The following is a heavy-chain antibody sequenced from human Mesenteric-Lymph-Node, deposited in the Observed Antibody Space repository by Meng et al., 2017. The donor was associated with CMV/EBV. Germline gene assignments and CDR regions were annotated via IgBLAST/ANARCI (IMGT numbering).Heavy chain of an antibody. CDR2: IRYDGNTE. D-gene: IGHD6-13*01. V-gene: IGHV3-30*02. J-gene: IGHJ5*02. Sequence: GESLKISCAASGFTFSNYGMHWVRQAPGKGLEWVAFIRYDGNTEYYADSVKGRFTISRDNSKNTLYLQMDSLRTEDTAVYSCAKESSSWYCPDHWGQGTLVTVSS. CDR3: AKESSSWYCPDH. CDR1: GFTFSNYG.